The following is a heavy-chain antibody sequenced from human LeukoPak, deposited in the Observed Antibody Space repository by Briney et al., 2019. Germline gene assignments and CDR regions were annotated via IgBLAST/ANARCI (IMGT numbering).Heavy chain of an antibody. D-gene: IGHD3-22*01. V-gene: IGHV5-51*01. CDR3: ARHGPHYYDSSGYLRNDY. J-gene: IGHJ4*02. CDR1: GYSFTSSW. Sequence: GESLKISCQASGYSFTSSWIGWVRQMPGKGLEWMGIIYPGDSDTKYSPSFQGQVTISADKSISTAYLQWSSLRASDTAMYYCARHGPHYYDSSGYLRNDYWGQGTLVTVSS. CDR2: IYPGDSDT.